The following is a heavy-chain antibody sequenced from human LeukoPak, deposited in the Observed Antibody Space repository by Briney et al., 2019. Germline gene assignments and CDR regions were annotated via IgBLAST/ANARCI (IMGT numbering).Heavy chain of an antibody. CDR1: GGSISSSSYY. V-gene: IGHV4-39*01. CDR2: IYYSGST. D-gene: IGHD3-22*01. Sequence: SETLSLTCTVSGGSISSSSYYWGWIRQPPGKGLEWIGSIYYSGSTYYNPSLKSRVTISVDTSKNQFSLKLSSVTAADTAVYYCARPKPNGSGYYWRAFDIWGQGTMVTVSS. J-gene: IGHJ3*02. CDR3: ARPKPNGSGYYWRAFDI.